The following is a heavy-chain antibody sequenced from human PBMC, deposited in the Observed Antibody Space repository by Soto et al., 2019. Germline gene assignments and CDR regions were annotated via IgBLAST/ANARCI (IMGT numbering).Heavy chain of an antibody. D-gene: IGHD2-21*02. CDR2: LFYTGHT. J-gene: IGHJ6*02. CDR3: ARDLWGYCGTDCYPMDV. CDR1: GHSMSNTDYF. Sequence: PSETLSLTCTVSGHSMSNTDYFWGWIRQTPWSDLQWIGSLFYTGHTYYNPSLLSRVTISADTSKNQFSLRLTSVTAADTAVYYCARDLWGYCGTDCYPMDVWGQGTTVTVSS. V-gene: IGHV4-39*02.